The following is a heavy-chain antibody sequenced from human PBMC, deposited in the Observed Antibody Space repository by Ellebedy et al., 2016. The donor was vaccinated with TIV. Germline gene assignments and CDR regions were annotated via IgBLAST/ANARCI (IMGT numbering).Heavy chain of an antibody. CDR1: GFTFSNYA. D-gene: IGHD3-10*01. Sequence: PGGSLRLSCAASGFTFSNYAMSWVRQAPGKGLGWVSSISGSGGSTYYADSVKGRFTIYRDNSKNTLYLQMNSLRAEDTAVYYCSRDGHYYDSGSYSVYGMDVWGQGTTATVSS. J-gene: IGHJ6*02. CDR2: ISGSGGST. V-gene: IGHV3-23*01. CDR3: SRDGHYYDSGSYSVYGMDV.